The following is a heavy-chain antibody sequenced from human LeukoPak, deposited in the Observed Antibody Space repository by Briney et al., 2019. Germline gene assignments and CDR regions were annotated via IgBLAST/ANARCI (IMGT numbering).Heavy chain of an antibody. D-gene: IGHD1-26*01. CDR3: AYRNNFEY. CDR1: GFSLSGHW. CDR2: IKAGGSEK. J-gene: IGHJ4*02. V-gene: IGHV3-7*05. Sequence: VQPGGSLRLSCATSGFSLSGHWMNWVRQPPGKGLEWVANIKAGGSEKYYVDSVRGRFTISRDDAKRTVDHQMDNLRTEDTAVYYCAYRNNFEYWGQGTLVTVPS.